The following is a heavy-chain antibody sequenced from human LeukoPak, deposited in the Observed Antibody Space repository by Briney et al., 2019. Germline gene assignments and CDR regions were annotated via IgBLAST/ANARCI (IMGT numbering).Heavy chain of an antibody. D-gene: IGHD1-26*01. CDR1: GFTFSSYA. J-gene: IGHJ1*01. CDR2: ISSSDDTT. V-gene: IGHV3-23*01. CDR3: AEGDHSKSPGGGSFQH. Sequence: GGSLRLSCAASGFTFSSYAMSWVRQAPGKGLEWVSGISSSDDTTYYADSVKGRFTISRDNFKNTLYLQVNSLRAEDTAVYYCAEGDHSKSPGGGSFQHWSQGTLVTVSS.